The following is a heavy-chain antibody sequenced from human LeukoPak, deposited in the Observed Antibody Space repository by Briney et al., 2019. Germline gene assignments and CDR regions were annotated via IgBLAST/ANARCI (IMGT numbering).Heavy chain of an antibody. Sequence: GGSLRLSCAASGFTFDNYAMSWVRQAPRKGLEWVSVITGSGDRTYCADSAKGRFTISRDNAKNSLYLQMNSLRAEDTAVYYCAREGGRWELPPSQVNYWGQGTLVTVSS. V-gene: IGHV3-23*01. CDR1: GFTFDNYA. D-gene: IGHD1-26*01. J-gene: IGHJ4*02. CDR3: AREGGRWELPPSQVNY. CDR2: ITGSGDRT.